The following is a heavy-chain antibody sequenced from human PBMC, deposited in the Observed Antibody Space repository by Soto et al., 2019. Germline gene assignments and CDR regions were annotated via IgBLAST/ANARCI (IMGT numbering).Heavy chain of an antibody. J-gene: IGHJ4*02. CDR2: LWSYWSTGTNE. CDR3: ARVGGSYYFDH. V-gene: IGHV3-33*01. CDR1: VFTFSSYG. Sequence: GWSLRLSCASSVFTFSSYGMHWVRQAPGKGLEWVAVLWSYWSTGTNEYYADSVKGRFTISRDNSKNMLYLQMNSLRGEDTAVYYCARVGGSYYFDHWGQGTLVTVSS. D-gene: IGHD3-16*01.